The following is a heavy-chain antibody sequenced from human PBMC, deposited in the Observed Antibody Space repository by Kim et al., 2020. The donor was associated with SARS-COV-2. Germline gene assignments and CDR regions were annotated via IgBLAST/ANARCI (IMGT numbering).Heavy chain of an antibody. CDR2: MDQAGTDT. V-gene: IGHV3-7*01. CDR3: ARGGSYSFEY. CDR1: GFMFSDYW. J-gene: IGHJ4*02. D-gene: IGHD6-13*01. Sequence: GGSLRLSCVASGFMFSDYWMRWVRHSPGKGLEWVADMDQAGTDTHYMESVKGRFTISRDNARNSLFLQMNSLRAEDAALYYCARGGSYSFEYWSQGALVT.